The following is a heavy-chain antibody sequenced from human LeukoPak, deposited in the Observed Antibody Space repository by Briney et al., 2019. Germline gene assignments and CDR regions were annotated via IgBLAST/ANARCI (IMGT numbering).Heavy chain of an antibody. J-gene: IGHJ6*03. CDR3: AKDGGYCSSTSCYPHYYYYMDV. CDR1: GFTFSSYA. Sequence: GGSLRLSCAASGFTFSSYAMHWVRQAPGKGLEWVAVISYDGSNKYYADSVKGRFTISRDNSKNTLYLQMNSLRAEDTAVYYCAKDGGYCSSTSCYPHYYYYMDVWGKGTTVTVSS. CDR2: ISYDGSNK. D-gene: IGHD2-2*03. V-gene: IGHV3-30-3*01.